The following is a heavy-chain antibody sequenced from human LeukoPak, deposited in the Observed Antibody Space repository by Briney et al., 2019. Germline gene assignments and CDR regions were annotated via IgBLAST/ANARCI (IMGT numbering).Heavy chain of an antibody. CDR3: ARDTGIAAAPTRDY. D-gene: IGHD6-13*01. Sequence: ATVKVSFKASGYTFTGYYMHWVRQAPGQGLEWMGRINPNSGGTNYAQKFQGRVTMTRDTSISTAYVELSRLRSDDTAVYYCARDTGIAAAPTRDYWGQGTLVTVSS. CDR1: GYTFTGYY. V-gene: IGHV1-2*06. CDR2: INPNSGGT. J-gene: IGHJ4*02.